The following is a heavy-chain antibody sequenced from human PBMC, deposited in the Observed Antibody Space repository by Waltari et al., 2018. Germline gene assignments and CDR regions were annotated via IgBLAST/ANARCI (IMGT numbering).Heavy chain of an antibody. CDR1: GFTFSIYW. V-gene: IGHV3-74*02. D-gene: IGHD6-13*01. CDR3: ARVRRAYSSSWLGRLYYFDY. CDR2: SNLYGSST. Sequence: VQLVQSGAEVKKPGGSLKLSCGASGFTFSIYWMHWVRQTPGKGLVGVSRSNLYGSSTNYADSVKGRFTISRDNAKNSLYLQMNSLRAEDTAVYYCARVRRAYSSSWLGRLYYFDYWGQGTLVTVSS. J-gene: IGHJ4*02.